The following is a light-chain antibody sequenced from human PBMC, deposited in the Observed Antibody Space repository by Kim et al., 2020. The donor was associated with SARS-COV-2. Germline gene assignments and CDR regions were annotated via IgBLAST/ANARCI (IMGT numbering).Light chain of an antibody. V-gene: IGKV3-20*01. J-gene: IGKJ1*01. Sequence: PGDRATLACRASQSVTSTYVAWYQQKPGQAPRLLIYGTSTRAAGIPGRFSGSGSGTEYTLTINRLEPEDFAIYYCQQFGSSRTWTFGQGTKVDIK. CDR1: QSVTSTY. CDR2: GTS. CDR3: QQFGSSRTWT.